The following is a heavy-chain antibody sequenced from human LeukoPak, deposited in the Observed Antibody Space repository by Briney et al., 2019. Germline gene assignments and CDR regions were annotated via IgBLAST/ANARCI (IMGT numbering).Heavy chain of an antibody. V-gene: IGHV1-2*02. CDR2: VDPRSGGT. CDR3: ARDNYGNLDY. D-gene: IGHD2/OR15-2a*01. CDR1: GYTFTDYY. J-gene: IGHJ4*02. Sequence: ASVKVSCKPSGYTFTDYYIHWVRQAPGQGLEWMGWVDPRSGGTRCTQKFQGRVTMTRDTSINTVFSELSGLKFDDAAMYYCARDNYGNLDYWGQGTLVTVSS.